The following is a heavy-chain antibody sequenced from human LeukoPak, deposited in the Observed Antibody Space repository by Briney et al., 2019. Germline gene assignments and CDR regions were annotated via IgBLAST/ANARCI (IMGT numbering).Heavy chain of an antibody. CDR2: ISSSSSYI. V-gene: IGHV3-21*01. CDR1: GFTFSSYS. J-gene: IGHJ4*02. Sequence: GGSVRLYCAASGFTFSSYSMNWVRQAPGKGLEWVSSISSSSSYIYYADSVKGRFTISRDNAKNSLYLQMNSLRAEDTAVYYCARDQEDGDYVFDYWGQGTLVTVSS. CDR3: ARDQEDGDYVFDY. D-gene: IGHD4-17*01.